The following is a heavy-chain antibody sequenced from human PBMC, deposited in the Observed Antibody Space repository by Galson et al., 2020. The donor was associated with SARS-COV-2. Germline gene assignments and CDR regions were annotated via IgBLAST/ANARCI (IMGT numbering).Heavy chain of an antibody. D-gene: IGHD2-15*01. CDR1: GFTFSDYY. CDR2: IRSSGSYT. V-gene: IGHV3-11*06. CDR3: ARNGRDCSGGICYGAEYFQY. Sequence: AGGSLRLSCAASGFTFSDYYISWIRQAPGKGLEWISYIRSSGSYTNYADSVKGRFTISRDNAKNSLYLQMNSLRAEDTALYFCARNGRDCSGGICYGAEYFQYWGQGNPVTVSS. J-gene: IGHJ1*01.